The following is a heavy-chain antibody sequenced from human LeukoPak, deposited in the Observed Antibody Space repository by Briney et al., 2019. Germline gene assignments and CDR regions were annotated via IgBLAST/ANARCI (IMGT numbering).Heavy chain of an antibody. D-gene: IGHD2-2*01. CDR1: GYTFTSYD. CDR2: MNPNSGNT. V-gene: IGHV1-8*01. CDR3: ARYDLGYYSSTSCSSDGMDV. Sequence: ASVKVSCKASGYTFTSYDINWVRQATGQGLEWMGWMNPNSGNTGYAQKFQGRVTMTRNTSISTAYMELSSLRSEDTAVYYCARYDLGYYSSTSCSSDGMDVWGQGTTVTVSS. J-gene: IGHJ6*02.